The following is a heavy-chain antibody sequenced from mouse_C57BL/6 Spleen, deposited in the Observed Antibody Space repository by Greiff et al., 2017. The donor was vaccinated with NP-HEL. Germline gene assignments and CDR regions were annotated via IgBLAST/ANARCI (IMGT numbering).Heavy chain of an antibody. V-gene: IGHV1-53*01. D-gene: IGHD1-1*01. CDR3: ATSTGSSHWYFDV. Sequence: VQLQQPGTELVKPGASVKLSCKASGYTFTSYWMHWVKQRPGQGLEWIGNINPSNGGTNYNEKFKSKATLTVDKSSSTAYMQLSSLTSEDSAVYYCATSTGSSHWYFDVWGTGTTVTVSS. J-gene: IGHJ1*03. CDR1: GYTFTSYW. CDR2: INPSNGGT.